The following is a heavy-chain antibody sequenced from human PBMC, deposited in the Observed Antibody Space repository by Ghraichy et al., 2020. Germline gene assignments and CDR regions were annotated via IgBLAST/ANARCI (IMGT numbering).Heavy chain of an antibody. V-gene: IGHV3-30*18. D-gene: IGHD6-13*01. CDR1: GFTFSSYG. Sequence: GGSLRLSCAASGFTFSSYGMHWVRQAPGKGLEWVAVISYDGSNKYYADSVKGRFTISRDNSKNTLYLQMNSLRAEDTAVYYCAKLAAAGPFDYWGQGTLATVSS. CDR2: ISYDGSNK. J-gene: IGHJ4*02. CDR3: AKLAAAGPFDY.